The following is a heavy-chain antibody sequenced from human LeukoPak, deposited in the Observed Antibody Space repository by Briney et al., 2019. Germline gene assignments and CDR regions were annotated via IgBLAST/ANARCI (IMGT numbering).Heavy chain of an antibody. CDR2: ISYDGSNK. J-gene: IGHJ1*01. D-gene: IGHD2-8*01. Sequence: GGSLRLSSAASGFTFSSYAMHWVRQAPGQGLEWVVVISYDGSNKYYADSVKGRFTISRDNSKNTLYLQMNSLRVEDTAVYYCAKEVRGMVYFQHWGQGTLVTVSS. V-gene: IGHV3-30*04. CDR1: GFTFSSYA. CDR3: AKEVRGMVYFQH.